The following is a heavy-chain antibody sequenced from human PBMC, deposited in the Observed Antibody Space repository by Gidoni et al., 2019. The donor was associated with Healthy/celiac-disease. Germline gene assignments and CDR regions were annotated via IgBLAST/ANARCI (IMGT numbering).Heavy chain of an antibody. Sequence: EVQLVESGGGLVKPGGSLRLSCAASGFTFISHSMNWVRQAPGKGLEWVSSISSSSSYIYYADSVKGRFTISRDNAKNSLYLQMNSLRAEDTAVYYCAREGGYSYGYGTLYYFDYWGQGTLVTVSS. CDR2: ISSSSSYI. V-gene: IGHV3-21*01. CDR1: GFTFISHS. CDR3: AREGGYSYGYGTLYYFDY. D-gene: IGHD5-18*01. J-gene: IGHJ4*02.